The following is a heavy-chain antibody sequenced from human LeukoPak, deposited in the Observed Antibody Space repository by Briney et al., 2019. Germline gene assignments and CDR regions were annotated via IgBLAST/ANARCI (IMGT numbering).Heavy chain of an antibody. J-gene: IGHJ6*04. Sequence: PGGSLRLSCAVSGFTFSSYEMNWVRQAPGKGLEWVSYISSSGSTIYYADSVKGRFTISRDNAKNSLYLQMNSLRAEDTAVYYCARDRLSLWFGELSNYYYYGMDVWGKGTTVTVSS. CDR3: ARDRLSLWFGELSNYYYYGMDV. CDR2: ISSSGSTI. D-gene: IGHD3-10*01. CDR1: GFTFSSYE. V-gene: IGHV3-48*03.